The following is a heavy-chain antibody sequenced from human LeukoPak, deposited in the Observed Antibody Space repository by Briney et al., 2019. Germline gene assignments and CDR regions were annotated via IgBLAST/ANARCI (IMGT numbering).Heavy chain of an antibody. CDR2: IYSGGST. J-gene: IGHJ6*02. V-gene: IGHV3-53*01. CDR3: ARDRARYCSSTSCYLYHGMDV. D-gene: IGHD2-2*01. Sequence: GGSLRLSCAASGFTVSSNYMCWVRQAPGKGLEWVSVIYSGGSTYYADSVKGRFTISRDNSKNTLYLQMNSLRAEDTAVYYCARDRARYCSSTSCYLYHGMDVWGQGTTVTVSS. CDR1: GFTVSSNY.